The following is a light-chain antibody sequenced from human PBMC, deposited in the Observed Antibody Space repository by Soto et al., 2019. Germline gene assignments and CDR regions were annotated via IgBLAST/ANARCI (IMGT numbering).Light chain of an antibody. V-gene: IGLV2-14*01. CDR3: CSYTSMGTGV. J-gene: IGLJ2*01. CDR1: SNDIGGYNY. Sequence: QSALTQPASVSGSPGQSITISCSGTSNDIGGYNYVAWYQQHPGKAPKLIISDVTNRPSGASSRFSGSKSGNTASLTISGRRAEDEADYFCCSYTSMGTGVFGGGTQLTVL. CDR2: DVT.